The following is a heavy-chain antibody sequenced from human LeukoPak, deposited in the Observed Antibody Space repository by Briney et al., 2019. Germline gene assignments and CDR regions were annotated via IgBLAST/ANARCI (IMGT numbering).Heavy chain of an antibody. D-gene: IGHD3-10*01. Sequence: ASVKVSCKASGYTFTSYGISWVRQAPGQGLEWMGWISAYNGSTNYAQKLQGRVTMTTDTSTSTAYMELRSLRSDDTAVYYCAREGLGGSGSYYGYYYYYYGMDVWGQGTTVTVSS. J-gene: IGHJ6*02. CDR2: ISAYNGST. CDR1: GYTFTSYG. CDR3: AREGLGGSGSYYGYYYYYYGMDV. V-gene: IGHV1-18*01.